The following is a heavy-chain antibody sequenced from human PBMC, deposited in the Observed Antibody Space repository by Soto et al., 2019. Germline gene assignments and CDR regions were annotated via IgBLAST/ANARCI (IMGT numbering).Heavy chain of an antibody. J-gene: IGHJ6*02. D-gene: IGHD5-18*01. CDR1: GGSISSYY. CDR3: ASLYSYGSPDYYYGMDV. Sequence: PSETLSLTCSVSGGSISSYYWSWIRQPAGKGLEWIGRIYTSGSTNYNPSLKSRVTMSADTSKNQFSLKLSSVTAADTAVYYCASLYSYGSPDYYYGMDVWGQGTTVTVS. CDR2: IYTSGST. V-gene: IGHV4-4*07.